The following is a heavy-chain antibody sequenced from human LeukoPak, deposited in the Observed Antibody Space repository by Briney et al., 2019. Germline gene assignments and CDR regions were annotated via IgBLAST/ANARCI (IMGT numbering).Heavy chain of an antibody. CDR2: ISGSGGST. V-gene: IGHV3-23*01. D-gene: IGHD6-19*01. CDR3: ARYIVVAGRYFDY. CDR1: GFTFSNYA. J-gene: IGHJ4*02. Sequence: GGSLRPSCAASGFTFSNYAMSWVRQAPGKGLEWVSTISGSGGSTDYADSVRGRFTISRDNSKNTLYLQINSLRAEDTAVYYCARYIVVAGRYFDYWGQGTLVTVSS.